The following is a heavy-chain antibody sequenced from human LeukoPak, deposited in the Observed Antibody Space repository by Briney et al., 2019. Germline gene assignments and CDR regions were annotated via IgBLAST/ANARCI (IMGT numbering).Heavy chain of an antibody. J-gene: IGHJ6*03. D-gene: IGHD1-1*01. V-gene: IGHV3-13*01. CDR3: ARGPPRGKYYYMDV. Sequence: GGSLSLSCAASGFTFSIFSTHWVPQPTGQGLEWVSTIGTASDTYYPGSVEGRFTLSRDNAQNSLYLQMNSRAAGDTAEYYCARGPPRGKYYYMDVWGKGTTVTVSS. CDR1: GFTFSIFS. CDR2: IGTASDT.